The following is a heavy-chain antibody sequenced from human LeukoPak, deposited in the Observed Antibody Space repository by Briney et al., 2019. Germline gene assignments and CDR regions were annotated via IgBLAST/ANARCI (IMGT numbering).Heavy chain of an antibody. V-gene: IGHV1-18*01. Sequence: ASVKVSCKASGYTFISYGISWVRQAPGQGLEWMGWISAYNGNTNYAQKLQGRVTMTTDTSTSTAYMELRSLRSDDTAVYYCARDAVIEAAELYYHYGMDVWGQGTTVTVSS. J-gene: IGHJ6*02. CDR2: ISAYNGNT. CDR3: ARDAVIEAAELYYHYGMDV. D-gene: IGHD6-13*01. CDR1: GYTFISYG.